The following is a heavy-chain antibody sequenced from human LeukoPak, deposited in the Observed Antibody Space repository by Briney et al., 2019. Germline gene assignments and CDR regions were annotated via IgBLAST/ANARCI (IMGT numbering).Heavy chain of an antibody. D-gene: IGHD1-26*01. CDR3: ARHAHQWELRTPTGFDP. CDR2: IFYRGST. J-gene: IGHJ5*02. V-gene: IGHV4-39*01. Sequence: PSETLSLTCTASSGSISTSNYYWGWVRQPPGKALEWIGNIFYRGSTYYSPSLKSRVTISVDTSKNQFSLKLSSVTAADTAVYYCARHAHQWELRTPTGFDPWGQGTLVTVSS. CDR1: SGSISTSNYY.